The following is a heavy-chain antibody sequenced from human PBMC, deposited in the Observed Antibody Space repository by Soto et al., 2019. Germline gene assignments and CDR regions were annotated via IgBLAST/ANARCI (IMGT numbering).Heavy chain of an antibody. J-gene: IGHJ5*02. CDR2: MNPNSGNT. CDR1: GYTFTTYD. Sequence: ASVKVSCKASGYTFTTYDINWVRQATGQGLEWMGWMNPNSGNTGYAQKFQGRVTMTRNTSISTAYMELSSLRSEDTAVYYCAREFSSSWSGQTANWFDPWGQGTLVTVSS. CDR3: AREFSSSWSGQTANWFDP. D-gene: IGHD6-13*01. V-gene: IGHV1-8*01.